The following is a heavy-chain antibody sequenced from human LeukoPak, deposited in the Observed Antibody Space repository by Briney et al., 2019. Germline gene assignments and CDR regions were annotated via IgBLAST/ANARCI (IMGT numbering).Heavy chain of an antibody. CDR3: TRGYVGIDY. CDR2: IDTDGSST. Sequence: GGSLRLFCAASGFTFSSYWMHWVRRAPGKGLVWVSRIDTDGSSTIYADSVKGRFTISRDNAKNTLYLQMNSLRAEDTAVYYCTRGYVGIDYWGQGTLVTVSS. CDR1: GFTFSSYW. V-gene: IGHV3-74*01. D-gene: IGHD5-12*01. J-gene: IGHJ4*02.